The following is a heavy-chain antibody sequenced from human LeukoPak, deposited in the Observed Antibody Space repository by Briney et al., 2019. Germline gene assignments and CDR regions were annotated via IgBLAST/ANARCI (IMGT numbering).Heavy chain of an antibody. CDR1: GGSISSYY. V-gene: IGHV4-59*01. J-gene: IGHJ3*02. Sequence: SETLSLTCTVSGGSISSYYWSWIRQPPGKGLEWIGYIYYSGSTNYNPSLKSRVTISVDTSKNQFSLKLSSVTAADTAVYYCTIDRPYSSSFLPLNDDAFDIWGQGTMVTVSS. CDR2: IYYSGST. D-gene: IGHD6-13*01. CDR3: TIDRPYSSSFLPLNDDAFDI.